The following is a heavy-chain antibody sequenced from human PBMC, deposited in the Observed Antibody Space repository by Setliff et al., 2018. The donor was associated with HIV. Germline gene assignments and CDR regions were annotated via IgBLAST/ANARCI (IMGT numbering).Heavy chain of an antibody. J-gene: IGHJ6*02. V-gene: IGHV1-69*05. CDR2: IIPIFGTA. CDR1: GYTFTSYY. CDR3: ASGYPSGWYYYGMDV. Sequence: SVKVSCKASGYTFTSYYMHWVRQAPGQGLEWMGGIIPIFGTANYAQKFQGRVTITTDESTSTAYMELSSLRSEDTAVYYCASGYPSGWYYYGMDVWGQGTTVTVSS. D-gene: IGHD5-18*01.